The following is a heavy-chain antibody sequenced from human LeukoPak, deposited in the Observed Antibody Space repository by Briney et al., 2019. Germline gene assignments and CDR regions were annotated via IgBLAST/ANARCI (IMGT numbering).Heavy chain of an antibody. D-gene: IGHD3-3*01. CDR3: AGGGSYDFWSGYQN. J-gene: IGHJ4*02. CDR1: GYTFTSYG. Sequence: EASVKVSCKASGYTFTSYGISWVRQAPGQGLEWMGWISAYNGNTDYAQNLQGRVTMTTDTSTSTVYMELRSLRSADTAVYYCAGGGSYDFWSGYQNWGQGTLVTVSS. V-gene: IGHV1-18*01. CDR2: ISAYNGNT.